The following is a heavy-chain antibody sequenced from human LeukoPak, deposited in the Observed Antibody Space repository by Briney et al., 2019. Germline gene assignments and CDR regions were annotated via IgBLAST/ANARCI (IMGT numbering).Heavy chain of an antibody. J-gene: IGHJ5*02. CDR2: INPNSGGT. V-gene: IGHV1-2*02. CDR1: GYTFTGYY. D-gene: IGHD6-13*01. CDR3: AREIAAAGTNWFDP. Sequence: ASVKVSCKASGYTFTGYYMHWVRQAPGQGLEWMGWINPNSGGTNYAQKFQGRVTMTRDTSISTAYMELSRLRSDDTAVYYCAREIAAAGTNWFDPWGQGTLVTVSP.